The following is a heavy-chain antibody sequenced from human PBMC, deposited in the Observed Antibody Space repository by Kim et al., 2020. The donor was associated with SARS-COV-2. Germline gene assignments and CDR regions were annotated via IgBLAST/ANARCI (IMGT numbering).Heavy chain of an antibody. V-gene: IGHV1-3*01. D-gene: IGHD3-22*01. Sequence: KYSRKFQGGVTITRDTSASTAYMELSRLRAEDTAVDYCARDDSSGYYLLDYWGQGTLVTVSS. J-gene: IGHJ4*02. CDR3: ARDDSSGYYLLDY.